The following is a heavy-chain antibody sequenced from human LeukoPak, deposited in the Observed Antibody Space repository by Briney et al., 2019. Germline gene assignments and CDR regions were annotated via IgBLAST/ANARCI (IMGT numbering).Heavy chain of an antibody. CDR1: GGSISSSSYY. D-gene: IGHD3-10*01. CDR2: IYYSGST. Sequence: SETLSLTCTVSGGSISSSSYYWGWIRQPPGKGLEWIGSIYYSGSTYYNPSLKSRVTISVDTSKNQFSLKLSSVTAADTAVYYCARDLGSGSYYPYWGQGTLVTVSS. J-gene: IGHJ4*02. V-gene: IGHV4-39*02. CDR3: ARDLGSGSYYPY.